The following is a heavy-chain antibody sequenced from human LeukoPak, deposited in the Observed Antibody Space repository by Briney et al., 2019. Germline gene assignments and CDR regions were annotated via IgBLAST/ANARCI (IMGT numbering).Heavy chain of an antibody. Sequence: GGSLRLSCAASGFTFGSYSMNWVRQAPGKGLEWVAVISYDGSNKYYADSVKGRFTISRDNSKNTLYLQMSSLKAEDTAVYYCAKVSWAYGSGSPIDYWGQGTLVTVSS. J-gene: IGHJ4*02. D-gene: IGHD3-10*01. CDR1: GFTFGSYS. V-gene: IGHV3-30*18. CDR2: ISYDGSNK. CDR3: AKVSWAYGSGSPIDY.